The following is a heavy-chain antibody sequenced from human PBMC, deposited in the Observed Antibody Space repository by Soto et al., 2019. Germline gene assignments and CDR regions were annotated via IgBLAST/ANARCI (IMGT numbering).Heavy chain of an antibody. Sequence: PVGSLRLSCAASGFTFSSYSMNWVRQAPGKGLEWVSSISSSSSYIYYADSVKGRFTISRDNAKNSLYLQMNSLRAEDTAVYYCAGDMGYDSSGYYGPDYWGQGTLVTAPQ. D-gene: IGHD3-22*01. CDR3: AGDMGYDSSGYYGPDY. J-gene: IGHJ4*02. V-gene: IGHV3-21*01. CDR1: GFTFSSYS. CDR2: ISSSSSYI.